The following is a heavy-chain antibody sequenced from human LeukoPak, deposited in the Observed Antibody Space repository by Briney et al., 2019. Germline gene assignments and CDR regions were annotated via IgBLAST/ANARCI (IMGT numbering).Heavy chain of an antibody. V-gene: IGHV3-30*03. CDR1: GFTFSSYG. Sequence: GGSLRLSCAASGFTFSSYGMHWVRQAPGKGLEWVAVISYDGSNKYYADSVKGRFTISRDNAKNSLYLQMNSLRADDTAVYYCARFAAGGSYYYYMDVWGKGTTVTVSS. CDR3: ARFAAGGSYYYYMDV. CDR2: ISYDGSNK. D-gene: IGHD6-25*01. J-gene: IGHJ6*03.